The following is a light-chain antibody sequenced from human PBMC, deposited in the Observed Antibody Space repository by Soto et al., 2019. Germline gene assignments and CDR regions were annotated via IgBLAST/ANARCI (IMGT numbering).Light chain of an antibody. V-gene: IGLV2-14*01. CDR1: SSDVATNNY. Sequence: QSVLTQPASVSGYPGQSITISCTGTSSDVATNNYVSWYQQHPGKAPKLLIYEVKNRPSEISNRFSGSKSGNTASLTISGLQAEDEADYYCSSYTISSPVVFGAGTKLTVL. J-gene: IGLJ1*01. CDR2: EVK. CDR3: SSYTISSPVV.